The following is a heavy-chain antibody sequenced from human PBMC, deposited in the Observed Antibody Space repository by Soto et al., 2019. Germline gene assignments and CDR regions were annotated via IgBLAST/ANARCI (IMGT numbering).Heavy chain of an antibody. D-gene: IGHD3-16*01. CDR2: INHSGST. Sequence: QVQLQQWGAGLLKPSETLSLTCAVYGGSFSDYYWTWIRQPPGKGLEWIGEINHSGSTNYNPSLKSRVTISMDTSRNQFSLKLSSVTAADTAVYYCATRVTRYYYMDVWGKGTPDTVSS. V-gene: IGHV4-34*01. CDR3: ATRVTRYYYMDV. J-gene: IGHJ6*03. CDR1: GGSFSDYY.